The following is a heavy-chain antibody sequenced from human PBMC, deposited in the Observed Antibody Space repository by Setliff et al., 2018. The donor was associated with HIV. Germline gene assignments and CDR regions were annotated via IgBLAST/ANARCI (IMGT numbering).Heavy chain of an antibody. Sequence: TLSLTCSVSGGSTTSGGDYGSWIRQHPGKGLEYSGDIYYSGSTYYNPSLKSRVTMSIDTSTQQFFLNVTSVTAADTAVYYCAGFSYNFWVYRFDHWGQGALVTVSS. J-gene: IGHJ4*02. CDR1: GGSTTSGGDY. CDR3: AGFSYNFWVYRFDH. D-gene: IGHD3-3*01. V-gene: IGHV4-31*03. CDR2: IYYSGST.